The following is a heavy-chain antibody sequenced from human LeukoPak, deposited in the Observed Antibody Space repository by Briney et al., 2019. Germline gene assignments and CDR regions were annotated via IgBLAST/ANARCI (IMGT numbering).Heavy chain of an antibody. CDR3: ARTPDYGDYEFHYYYMDV. CDR2: IYYSGST. J-gene: IGHJ6*03. V-gene: IGHV4-59*01. CDR1: GGSISSYY. Sequence: PSETLSLTCTVSGGSISSYYWSWIRQPPGKGLEWIGYIYYSGSTNYNPSLKSRVTISVDTSKNQFSLKLGSVTAADTAVYYCARTPDYGDYEFHYYYMDVWGKGTTVTVSS. D-gene: IGHD4-17*01.